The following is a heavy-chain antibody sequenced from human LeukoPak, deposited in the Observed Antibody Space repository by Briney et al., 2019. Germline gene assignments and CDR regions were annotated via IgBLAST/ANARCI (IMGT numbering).Heavy chain of an antibody. V-gene: IGHV3-7*01. D-gene: IGHD3-16*01. Sequence: GGSLRLSCAVSGFTFSRYWMSWVRQAPGKGLEWVANINLDGSEKYYVESVKGRFTISRDNAKNSLYLQMNSLRAEDTAVYYCARAPNNTDYSAGYWYFDLWGRGTLVTVSS. J-gene: IGHJ2*01. CDR1: GFTFSRYW. CDR3: ARAPNNTDYSAGYWYFDL. CDR2: INLDGSEK.